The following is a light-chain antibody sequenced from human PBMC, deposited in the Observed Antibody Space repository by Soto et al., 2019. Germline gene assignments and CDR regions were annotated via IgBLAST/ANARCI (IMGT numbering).Light chain of an antibody. CDR2: DVS. J-gene: IGLJ2*01. CDR1: SSDVGDYNY. CDR3: SSYTSTNTGVV. Sequence: QSALTQPASVSGSPGPSITISCTGTSSDVGDYNYVSWYQQHPGKAPTLMIYDVSNRPSGLSNRFSGSKSGNTASLTISGLQAEDEADYYCSSYTSTNTGVVFGGGTKLTVL. V-gene: IGLV2-14*01.